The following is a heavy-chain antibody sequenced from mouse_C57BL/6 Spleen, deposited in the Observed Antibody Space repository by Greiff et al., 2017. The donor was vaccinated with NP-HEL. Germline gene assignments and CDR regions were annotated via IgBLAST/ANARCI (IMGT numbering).Heavy chain of an antibody. D-gene: IGHD2-10*02. J-gene: IGHJ2*01. V-gene: IGHV5-12*01. CDR2: ISNGGGST. CDR1: GFTFSDYY. Sequence: EVHLVESGGGLVQPGGSLKLSCAASGFTFSDYYMYWVRQTPEKRLEWVAYISNGGGSTYYPDTVKGRFTISRDNAKNTLYLQMSRLKSEDTAMYYCARIGGYGDYFDYWGQGTTLTVSS. CDR3: ARIGGYGDYFDY.